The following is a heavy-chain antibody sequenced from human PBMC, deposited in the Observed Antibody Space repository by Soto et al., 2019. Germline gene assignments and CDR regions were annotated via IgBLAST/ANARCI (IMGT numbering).Heavy chain of an antibody. D-gene: IGHD6-13*01. CDR3: APSGTRGEW. CDR2: ISRSGLTT. J-gene: IGHJ4*01. CDR1: GFNFRMYE. V-gene: IGHV3-48*03. Sequence: GGSLILSCQASGFNFRMYEMHWVRKAPGQGLEWVSYISRSGLTTYSADFAEGRSTISRDNAKDSLYLHLNSLRAGDTAVYYCAPSGTRGEWWGLGTQVAVAS.